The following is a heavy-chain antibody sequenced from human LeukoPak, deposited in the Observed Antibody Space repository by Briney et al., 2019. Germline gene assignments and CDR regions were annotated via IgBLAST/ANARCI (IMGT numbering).Heavy chain of an antibody. D-gene: IGHD3-16*01. J-gene: IGHJ5*02. V-gene: IGHV5-51*01. CDR2: ISPGDSGI. Sequence: GESLQISCKGSGYSFTNFWIGWVRQMPGKGLEWMGVISPGDSGIRYSPSFQGQVTISVNKSISTAYLQWSSLKASDSAMYYCAAGGASAPWGQGTLVTVSS. CDR1: GYSFTNFW. CDR3: AAGGASAP.